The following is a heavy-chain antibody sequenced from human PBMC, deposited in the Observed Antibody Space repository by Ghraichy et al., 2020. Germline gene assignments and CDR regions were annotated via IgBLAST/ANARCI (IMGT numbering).Heavy chain of an antibody. Sequence: GGSLRLSCAASGFTFSTYGMHWVRQAPGKGLVWVAFIQFDLSYKYYADSVKGRFTISRDNSKNTLWLQMNRLRTDDTAVYYCAKGDYWGQGTLVTVSS. V-gene: IGHV3-30*02. CDR3: AKGDY. CDR2: IQFDLSYK. CDR1: GFTFSTYG. J-gene: IGHJ4*02.